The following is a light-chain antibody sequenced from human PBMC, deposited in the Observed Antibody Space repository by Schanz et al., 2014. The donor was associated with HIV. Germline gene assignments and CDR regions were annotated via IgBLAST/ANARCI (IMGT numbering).Light chain of an antibody. CDR3: SSYTTNSPHWV. CDR1: SSDVGGYNY. J-gene: IGLJ3*02. V-gene: IGLV2-8*01. Sequence: QSALTQPPSASGSPGQPVTIFCTGSSSDVGGYNYVSWYQQHPGKAPKVMIYEVSRRPSGVPDRFSGSKSGNTASLTISGLQAEDEADYYCSSYTTNSPHWVFGGGTKLTVL. CDR2: EVS.